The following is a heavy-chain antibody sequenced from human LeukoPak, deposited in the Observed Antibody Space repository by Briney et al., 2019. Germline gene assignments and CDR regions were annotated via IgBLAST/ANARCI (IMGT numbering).Heavy chain of an antibody. Sequence: SETLSLTCTVSGGSVSSYFWSWIRQPAGKGLEWIGRIYAGGGTNYNPSLKSRVTMSVDTSKNQFSLKLNSVTAADTAVYYCARGARAGYNLEPFDYWGQGTLVTVSS. CDR2: IYAGGGT. V-gene: IGHV4-4*07. CDR1: GGSVSSYF. CDR3: ARGARAGYNLEPFDY. D-gene: IGHD5-24*01. J-gene: IGHJ4*02.